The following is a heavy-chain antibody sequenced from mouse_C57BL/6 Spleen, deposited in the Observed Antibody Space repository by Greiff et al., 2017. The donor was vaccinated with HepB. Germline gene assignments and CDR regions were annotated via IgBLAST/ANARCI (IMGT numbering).Heavy chain of an antibody. J-gene: IGHJ2*01. D-gene: IGHD1-3*01. CDR2: IHPNSGST. CDR1: GYTFTSYW. Sequence: QVHVKQPGAELVKPGASVKLSCKASGYTFTSYWMHWVKQRPGQGLEWIGMIHPNSGSTNYNEKFKSKATLTVDKSSSTAYMQLSCLTSEDSAVYYCARGKGYVDYWGQGTTVTVSS. CDR3: ARGKGYVDY. V-gene: IGHV1-64*01.